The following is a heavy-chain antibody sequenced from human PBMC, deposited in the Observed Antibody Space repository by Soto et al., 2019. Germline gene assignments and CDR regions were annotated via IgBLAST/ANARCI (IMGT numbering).Heavy chain of an antibody. D-gene: IGHD3-3*01. CDR1: GGSISGHY. CDR2: ISYSAST. CDR3: ARDVGLQHDTGYYDFWSGKNNWFDP. Sequence: SETLSLTCTVSGGSISGHYWSWIRQPPGKGLQYIGYISYSASTNYNPSLKSRVTISVDTSNNQFSLRLSSVTAADTAVYYCARDVGLQHDTGYYDFWSGKNNWFDPWGQGILVTVSS. J-gene: IGHJ5*02. V-gene: IGHV4-59*11.